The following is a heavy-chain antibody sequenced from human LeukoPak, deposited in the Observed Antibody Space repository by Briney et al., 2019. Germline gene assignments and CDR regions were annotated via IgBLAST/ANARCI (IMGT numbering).Heavy chain of an antibody. CDR3: ARGRGGHWYFDL. V-gene: IGHV1-69*05. CDR1: GGTFSSYA. CDR2: IIPIFGTA. Sequence: SVSVSCKASGGTFSSYAISWVRQAPGQGLEWMGGIIPIFGTANYAQKFQGRVTITTDESTSTSYMELSSLRSEDTAVYYCARGRGGHWYFDLWGRGTLVTVSS. J-gene: IGHJ2*01.